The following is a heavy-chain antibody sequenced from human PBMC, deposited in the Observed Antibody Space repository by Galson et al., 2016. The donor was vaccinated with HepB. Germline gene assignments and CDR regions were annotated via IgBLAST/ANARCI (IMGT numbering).Heavy chain of an antibody. D-gene: IGHD1-1*01. V-gene: IGHV3-20*04. CDR3: ARDGNWNRGMDV. J-gene: IGHJ6*02. CDR2: INWNGGTT. Sequence: LRLSCAASGLTFGDYAVSWVRPAPGKGLEWVSGINWNGGTTSYAESVKGRFTISRENAKKSLYLQMNSLRAEDTALYYCARDGNWNRGMDVWGQGTTVTVSS. CDR1: GLTFGDYA.